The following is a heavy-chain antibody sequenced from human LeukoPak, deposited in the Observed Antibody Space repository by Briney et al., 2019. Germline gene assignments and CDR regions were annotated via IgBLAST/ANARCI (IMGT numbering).Heavy chain of an antibody. CDR1: GFTFDDYA. CDR3: GKDMGGYSGIYIDY. V-gene: IGHV3-9*01. J-gene: IGHJ4*02. Sequence: SLRLSCADSGFTFDDYALQSVRQAPGKGLDRLSGISWNSGSIGYADSVKGRFTISRDNSKNSLYLQMNSLRTEDTALYYCGKDMGGYSGIYIDYWGQGTVVTVSS. D-gene: IGHD1-26*01. CDR2: ISWNSGSI.